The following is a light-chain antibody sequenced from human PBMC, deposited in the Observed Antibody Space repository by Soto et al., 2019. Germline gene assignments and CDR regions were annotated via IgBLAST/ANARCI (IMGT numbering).Light chain of an antibody. V-gene: IGKV4-1*01. J-gene: IGKJ2*01. Sequence: DIVMTQSPDSLAVSLGERATINCKSSQSVLYSSNNKNYLAWYQQKPGQPPKLLIYWASTRKSGVPDRFSGSGSGTDFTLTISSLQAEDVAVYYCQQYYATPPYTFGQGTKVEIK. CDR3: QQYYATPPYT. CDR2: WAS. CDR1: QSVLYSSNNKNY.